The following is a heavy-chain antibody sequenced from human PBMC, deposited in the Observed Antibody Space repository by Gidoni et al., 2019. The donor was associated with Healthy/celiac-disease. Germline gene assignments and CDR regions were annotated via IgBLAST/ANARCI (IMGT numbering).Heavy chain of an antibody. D-gene: IGHD6-19*01. CDR3: ARRVGYSSGWYLSWYFDL. CDR1: GGSISSYY. J-gene: IGHJ2*01. Sequence: QVQLQESGPGLVKPSETLSLTCTVSGGSISSYYWSWIRQPPGKGLEWIGYIYYSGSTNYNPSLKSRVTISVDTSKNQFSLKLSSVTAADTAVYHCARRVGYSSGWYLSWYFDLWGRGTLVTVSS. CDR2: IYYSGST. V-gene: IGHV4-59*01.